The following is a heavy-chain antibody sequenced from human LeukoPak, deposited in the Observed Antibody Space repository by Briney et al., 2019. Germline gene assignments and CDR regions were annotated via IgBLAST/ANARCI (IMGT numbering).Heavy chain of an antibody. CDR1: RFAFSSYA. V-gene: IGHV3-23*01. J-gene: IGHJ3*02. CDR3: ALHGGSI. D-gene: IGHD6-25*01. Sequence: GGSLRLSCAASRFAFSSYAMTWVRQAPGKGLEWVSTISGSGVSTYYADSVKGRFTISRDNSKNTLYLQMNSLRAEDTAVYYCALHGGSIWGQGTMVTVSS. CDR2: ISGSGVST.